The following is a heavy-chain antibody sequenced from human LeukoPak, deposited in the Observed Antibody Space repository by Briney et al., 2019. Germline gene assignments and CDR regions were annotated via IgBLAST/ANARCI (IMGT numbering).Heavy chain of an antibody. CDR3: ARKSGSGNFPLDY. J-gene: IGHJ4*02. Sequence: GGSLRLSCAASGFTFSSYGMHWVRQAPGKGLEWVAFIRYDGSNKYYADSVKGRFTISRDNSKNTVFLQMSSLRAEDTALYYCARKSGSGNFPLDYWGQGTLVTVSS. CDR1: GFTFSSYG. D-gene: IGHD3-10*01. V-gene: IGHV3-30*02. CDR2: IRYDGSNK.